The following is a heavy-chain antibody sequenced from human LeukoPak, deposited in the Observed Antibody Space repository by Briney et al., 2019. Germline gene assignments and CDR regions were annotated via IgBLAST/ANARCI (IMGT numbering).Heavy chain of an antibody. J-gene: IGHJ4*02. CDR3: AGISGRSRVDY. Sequence: ASLKVSCKASGYTFTGYSMHRVRQDPVQRLERMGWLNPNSGGTDYAQKFQGRVTMTRDTSISTAYMELSRLRSGDTAVYYCAGISGRSRVDYWGQGTLVTVSS. D-gene: IGHD6-25*01. CDR2: LNPNSGGT. CDR1: GYTFTGYS. V-gene: IGHV1-2*02.